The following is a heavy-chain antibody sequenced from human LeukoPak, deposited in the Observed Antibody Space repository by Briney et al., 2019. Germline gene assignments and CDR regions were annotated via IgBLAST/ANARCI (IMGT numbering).Heavy chain of an antibody. CDR3: GRELDGSVDY. CDR1: GFTFSTYW. V-gene: IGHV3-7*01. D-gene: IGHD3-10*01. J-gene: IGHJ4*02. Sequence: GGSLRLSCAASGFTFSTYWMSWVRQAPGKGLEWVANIQQDGIKKYYVDSVEGRFTISRENAKNSLFLQMSSLRADDTAEYYCGRELDGSVDYWGQGTLVTVSS. CDR2: IQQDGIKK.